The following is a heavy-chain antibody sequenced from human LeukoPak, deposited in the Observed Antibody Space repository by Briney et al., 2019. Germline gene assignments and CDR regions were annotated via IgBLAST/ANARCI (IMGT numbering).Heavy chain of an antibody. J-gene: IGHJ4*02. Sequence: SGPTLVNPTQTLTLTCTFSGFSLSTSGVGVGWIRQPPGKALEWLALIYWNDDKRYSPSLKSRLTITKDTSKNQVVLTMTNMDPVDTATYYCPHCNYDFWSGYEDIDYWGQGTLVTVSS. CDR3: PHCNYDFWSGYEDIDY. V-gene: IGHV2-5*01. D-gene: IGHD3-3*01. CDR2: IYWNDDK. CDR1: GFSLSTSGVG.